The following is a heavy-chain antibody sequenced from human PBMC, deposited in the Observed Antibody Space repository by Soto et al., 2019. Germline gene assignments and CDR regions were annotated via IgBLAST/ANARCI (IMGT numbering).Heavy chain of an antibody. CDR3: ARRRYSIGWSTNWFDP. Sequence: SETLSLTCTVSGGSISSSNYYWGWIRQPPEKGLEWIGSISYSGSTYYNPSLKSRVTLSVDTSKNQFSLRLTSVTAADTAVYYCARRRYSIGWSTNWFDPWGQGTLVTVPQ. J-gene: IGHJ5*02. CDR2: ISYSGST. V-gene: IGHV4-39*01. CDR1: GGSISSSNYY. D-gene: IGHD6-19*01.